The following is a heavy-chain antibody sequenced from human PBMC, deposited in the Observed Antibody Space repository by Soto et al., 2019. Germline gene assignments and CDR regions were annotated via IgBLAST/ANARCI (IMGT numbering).Heavy chain of an antibody. D-gene: IGHD2-15*01. J-gene: IGHJ4*02. CDR1: GFTVSRNY. V-gene: IGHV3-66*01. Sequence: PGGSLTLSCAASGFTVSRNYMNWVRQAPGKGLEWVSVIYYGGTTYYTDSVKGRFIISRDTSKNKFYLQMNGLTAEDTAVYYCASEGSSHCIDYWGQGTLVTVSS. CDR2: IYYGGTT. CDR3: ASEGSSHCIDY.